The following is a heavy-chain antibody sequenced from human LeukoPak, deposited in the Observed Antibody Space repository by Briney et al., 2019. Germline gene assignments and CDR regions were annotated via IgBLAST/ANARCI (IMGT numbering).Heavy chain of an antibody. CDR2: ISSNGRNT. J-gene: IGHJ4*02. CDR3: ARVGDNSGSGYSH. V-gene: IGHV3-64*01. D-gene: IGHD3-22*01. CDR1: GFTVSSNS. Sequence: GGSLRLSCTVSGFTVSSNSMSWVRQAPGKGLEYVSAISSNGRNTYYANSVKGRFTISRDISKNTLYLQMGSLRADDMAVYYCARVGDNSGSGYSHWGQGTLVTVSS.